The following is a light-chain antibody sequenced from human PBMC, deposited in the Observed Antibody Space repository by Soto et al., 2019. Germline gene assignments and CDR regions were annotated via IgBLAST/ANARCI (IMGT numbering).Light chain of an antibody. V-gene: IGLV2-11*01. CDR3: CSYAGAFTYV. Sequence: ALTQPRSVSGSPGHSVTISCTGTSSDVGGYSYVSWYQQHPGKAPKLMISDVSKRPSGVPDRFSGSKFGNTASLTISGLQAEDEADYYCCSYAGAFTYVFGSGTKVTVL. CDR2: DVS. J-gene: IGLJ1*01. CDR1: SSDVGGYSY.